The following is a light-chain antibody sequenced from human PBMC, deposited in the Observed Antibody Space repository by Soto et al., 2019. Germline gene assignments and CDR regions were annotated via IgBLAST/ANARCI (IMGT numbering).Light chain of an antibody. V-gene: IGLV2-11*01. CDR3: CSYAGAFTYV. Sequence: ALTQPRSVSGSPGHSVTISCTGTSSDVGGYSYVSWYQQHPGKAPKLMISDVSKRPSGVPDRFSGSKFGNTASLTISGLQAEDEADYYCCSYAGAFTYVFGSGTKVTVL. CDR2: DVS. J-gene: IGLJ1*01. CDR1: SSDVGGYSY.